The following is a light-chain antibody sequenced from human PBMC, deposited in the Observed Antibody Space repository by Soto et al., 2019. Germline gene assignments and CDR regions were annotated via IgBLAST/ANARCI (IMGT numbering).Light chain of an antibody. J-gene: IGKJ1*01. CDR3: QQYNNWPRT. V-gene: IGKV3D-15*01. CDR1: QSVRNN. Sequence: EIVMTQSPGTLSVSPGETATLSCRASQSVRNNLAWYQQKPGQTPRLLIYGASTRATGIPDRFSGSGSGTGFTLTINSLQSEDFAVYYCQQYNNWPRTFGQGTNADIK. CDR2: GAS.